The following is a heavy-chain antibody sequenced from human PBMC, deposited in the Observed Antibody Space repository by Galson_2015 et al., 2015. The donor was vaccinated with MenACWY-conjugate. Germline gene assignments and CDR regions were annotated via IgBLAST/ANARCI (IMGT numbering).Heavy chain of an antibody. J-gene: IGHJ4*02. D-gene: IGHD3-9*01. CDR2: ISDSGRST. CDR1: GFTFSAYA. V-gene: IGHV3-23*01. CDR3: AKDLVKNYEMLTGYYND. Sequence: SLRLSCAASGFTFSAYAMTWVRRAPGKGLEWVSTISDSGRSTYYADSVKGRFTIFRDNSKNTLFLQMNSLRAEDTAAYYCAKDLVKNYEMLTGYYNDWGQGILVTVSS.